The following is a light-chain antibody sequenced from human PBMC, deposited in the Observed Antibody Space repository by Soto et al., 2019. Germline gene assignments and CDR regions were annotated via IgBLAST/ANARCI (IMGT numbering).Light chain of an antibody. CDR3: LQHSNNFWT. CDR1: QDVRDD. Sequence: DIEMTQSPSSLSSSVGDRFAITCRASQDVRDDLGWYQQKPGKAPRRLIYGASTLQNGVPPRFSGSGSGTEFTLTISSLQPEDFATYYCLQHSNNFWTFGQGTKVDIK. J-gene: IGKJ1*01. V-gene: IGKV1-17*01. CDR2: GAS.